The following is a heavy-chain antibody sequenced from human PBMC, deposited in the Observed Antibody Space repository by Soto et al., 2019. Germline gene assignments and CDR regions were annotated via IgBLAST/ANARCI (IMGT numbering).Heavy chain of an antibody. CDR2: IYYSGST. Sequence: SETLSLTCTVSGGSISSSIYYWGGIRQPPGKGLEWIGSIYYSGSTYYNPSLKSRVTISVDTSKNQFSLKLSSVTAADTAVYYCARHPSYCSGGSCYPGNWFDPWGQGTLVTVSS. CDR1: GGSISSSIYY. V-gene: IGHV4-39*01. CDR3: ARHPSYCSGGSCYPGNWFDP. D-gene: IGHD2-15*01. J-gene: IGHJ5*02.